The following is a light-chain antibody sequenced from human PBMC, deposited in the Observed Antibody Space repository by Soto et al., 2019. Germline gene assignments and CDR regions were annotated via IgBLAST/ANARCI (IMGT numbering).Light chain of an antibody. CDR1: QDISNY. J-gene: IGKJ2*01. V-gene: IGKV1-33*01. Sequence: DVQMTQSPSSLSASVGDRVTITCQATQDISNYLNWYRQKPGRAPKLLIYDASNLETGVPSRFSGSGSGTDFTFTISSLQPEDIATYYCQQYDIVPYTFGQGTKLEIK. CDR3: QQYDIVPYT. CDR2: DAS.